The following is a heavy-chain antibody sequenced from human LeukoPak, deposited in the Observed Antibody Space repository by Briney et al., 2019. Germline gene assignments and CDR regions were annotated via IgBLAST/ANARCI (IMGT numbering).Heavy chain of an antibody. CDR2: IRSKAYGGTT. D-gene: IGHD6-13*01. CDR1: GFTFGDYA. CDR3: TVIAAAGERVGTNYYYMDV. J-gene: IGHJ6*03. Sequence: GGSLRLSCTASGFTFGDYAMSWVRQAPGKGLEWVGFIRSKAYGGTTEYAASVKGRFTISRDDSKSIAYLQMNSLKTEDTAVYYCTVIAAAGERVGTNYYYMDVWGKGTTVTVSS. V-gene: IGHV3-49*04.